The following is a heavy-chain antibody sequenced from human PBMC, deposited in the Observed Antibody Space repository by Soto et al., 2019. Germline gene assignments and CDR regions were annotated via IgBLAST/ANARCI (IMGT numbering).Heavy chain of an antibody. CDR1: GYTFTNDG. J-gene: IGHJ4*01. D-gene: IGHD2-2*01. V-gene: IGHV1-18*04. CDR3: GGVPPTTCCYANFDY. Sequence: ASVKVFGNTSGYTFTNDGISWVRQAPGQGLGWMGWVSVYNGNTNYAQNLRGRVTMTTDTFTNAVYMELGRVKFDETGVYYCGGVPPTTCCYANFDYWG. CDR2: VSVYNGNT.